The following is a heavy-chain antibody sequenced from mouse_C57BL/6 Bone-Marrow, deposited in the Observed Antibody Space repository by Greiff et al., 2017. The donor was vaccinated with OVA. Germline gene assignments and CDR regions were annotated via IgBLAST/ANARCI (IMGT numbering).Heavy chain of an antibody. CDR1: GYAFSSSW. Sequence: QVQLKQSGPELVKPGASVKISCKASGYAFSSSWMNWVKQRPGKGLEWIGRIYPGDGDTNYNGKFKGKATLTADKSSSTAYMQLSSLTSEDSAVYFCARWRGAWFAYWGQGTLVTVSA. V-gene: IGHV1-82*01. J-gene: IGHJ3*01. CDR2: IYPGDGDT. CDR3: ARWRGAWFAY.